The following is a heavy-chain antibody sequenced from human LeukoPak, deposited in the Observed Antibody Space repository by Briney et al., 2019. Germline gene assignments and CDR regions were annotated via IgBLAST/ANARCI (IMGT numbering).Heavy chain of an antibody. Sequence: SETLSLTCTISGGSISSGYYYWGWIRQPPGKGLEWIGSLYYSGSTYYNPSLKSRVTISVDTSKNQFSLKLSSVTAADTAVYYCARAGRRLYDYVWGSYRRYYFDYWGQGTLVTVSS. V-gene: IGHV4-39*01. D-gene: IGHD3-16*02. CDR1: GGSISSGYYY. CDR3: ARAGRRLYDYVWGSYRRYYFDY. J-gene: IGHJ4*02. CDR2: LYYSGST.